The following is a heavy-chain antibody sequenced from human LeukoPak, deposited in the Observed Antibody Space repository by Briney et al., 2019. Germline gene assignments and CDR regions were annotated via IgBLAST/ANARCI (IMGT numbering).Heavy chain of an antibody. J-gene: IGHJ3*02. CDR1: GYTFTSYD. V-gene: IGHV1-8*01. Sequence: APVKVSCKASGYTFTSYDINWVRQATGQGLEWMGWMNPNSANTGYAQKFQGRVTMTRNTSISTAYMELSSLRSEDTAVYYCARTPGYSSNLRNAFDIWGQGTMVTVSS. CDR3: ARTPGYSSNLRNAFDI. CDR2: MNPNSANT. D-gene: IGHD6-13*01.